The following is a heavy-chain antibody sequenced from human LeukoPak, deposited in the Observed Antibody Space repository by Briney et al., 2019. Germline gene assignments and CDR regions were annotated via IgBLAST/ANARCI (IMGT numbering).Heavy chain of an antibody. J-gene: IGHJ6*03. CDR2: INPNSGVT. V-gene: IGHV1-2*02. Sequence: GASVKVSCRASGYTFTDYYMVWVRQTPGQGLEWMGWINPNSGVTNYAQKFQGRVTMTRDTSISTAYMELSRLRSEDTAVYYCARGAVAKNYYYYYMDVWGKGTTVTISS. D-gene: IGHD5-12*01. CDR3: ARGAVAKNYYYYYMDV. CDR1: GYTFTDYY.